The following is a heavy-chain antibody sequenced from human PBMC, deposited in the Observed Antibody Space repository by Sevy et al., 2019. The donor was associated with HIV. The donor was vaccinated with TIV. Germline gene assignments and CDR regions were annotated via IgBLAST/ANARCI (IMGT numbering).Heavy chain of an antibody. CDR2: ISGSGGST. Sequence: GGSLRLSCAASGFTFSSYAMSWVRQAPGKGLEWVSAISGSGGSTYYADSVKGRFTISRDNSKNTRYLQMNSLRAEDTAVYYCAKVLGGSFLLDAFDIWGQGTMVTVSS. CDR1: GFTFSSYA. V-gene: IGHV3-23*01. D-gene: IGHD1-26*01. CDR3: AKVLGGSFLLDAFDI. J-gene: IGHJ3*02.